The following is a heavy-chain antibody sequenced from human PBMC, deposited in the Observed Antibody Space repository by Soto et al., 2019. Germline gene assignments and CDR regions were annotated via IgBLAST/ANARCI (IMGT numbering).Heavy chain of an antibody. CDR3: ARHGITGSSADDFDI. J-gene: IGHJ3*02. CDR1: GGSISSSSCH. CDR2: IKSSGTT. V-gene: IGHV4-39*01. Sequence: QLQLQESGPGLVKPSETLSLTCTVSGGSISSSSCHWGWIRQPPGKGLELIASIKSSGTTFYNPSLKSRVTLSVDMSKSPIALKLSYVTAAETAVYFCARHGITGSSADDFDIWGQGTMVTVSS. D-gene: IGHD1-26*01.